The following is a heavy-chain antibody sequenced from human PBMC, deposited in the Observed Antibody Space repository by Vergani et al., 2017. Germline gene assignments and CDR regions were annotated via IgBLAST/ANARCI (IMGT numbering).Heavy chain of an antibody. CDR2: IIPIFGTA. CDR3: ASGRPHCYYYYYMDV. V-gene: IGHV1-69*01. CDR1: GGTFSSYA. J-gene: IGHJ6*03. Sequence: QVQLVQSGAEVKKPGSSVKVSCKASGGTFSSYAISWVRQAPGQGLEWMGWIIPIFGTANYAQKFQGRVTITADESTRTAYMELSSLRAEDTAVYYCASGRPHCYYYYYMDVWGKGTTVTVSS.